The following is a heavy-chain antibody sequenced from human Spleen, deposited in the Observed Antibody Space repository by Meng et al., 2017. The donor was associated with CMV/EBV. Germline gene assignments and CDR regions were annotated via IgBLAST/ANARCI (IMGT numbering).Heavy chain of an antibody. CDR2: IKQDGSEK. CDR1: GFRFDDYG. J-gene: IGHJ5*02. D-gene: IGHD7-27*01. Sequence: GESLKISCAASGFRFDDYGMSWVRQAPGKGLEWVANIKQDGSEKYYVDSVKGRFTISRDNAKNSLYLQMNSLRAEDTAVYYCARDSNWGPNWFDPWGQGTLVTVSS. CDR3: ARDSNWGPNWFDP. V-gene: IGHV3-7*01.